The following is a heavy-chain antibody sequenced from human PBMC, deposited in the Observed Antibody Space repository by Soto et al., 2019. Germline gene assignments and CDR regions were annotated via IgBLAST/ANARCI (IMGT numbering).Heavy chain of an antibody. D-gene: IGHD3-9*01. CDR2: IYLDDDK. J-gene: IGHJ6*02. CDR3: AHTSLRYFDWLPKYYYGMDV. Sequence: ESGPTLVNPTQTLTLTCTFSGFSLSTSGVGVGWIRQPPGKALEWLALIYLDDDKRYSPSLKSRLTITKDTSKNQVVLTMTNMDPVDTATYYCAHTSLRYFDWLPKYYYGMDVWGQGTTVTVSS. CDR1: GFSLSTSGVG. V-gene: IGHV2-5*02.